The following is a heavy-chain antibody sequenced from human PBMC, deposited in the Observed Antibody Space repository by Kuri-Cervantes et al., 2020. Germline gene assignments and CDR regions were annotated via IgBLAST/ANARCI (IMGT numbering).Heavy chain of an antibody. CDR3: APGAYGSGSYHTHYYYGMDV. CDR2: IIPIFGTA. CDR1: GYTFTSYD. D-gene: IGHD3-10*01. J-gene: IGHJ6*02. V-gene: IGHV1-69*13. Sequence: SVKVSCKASGYTFTSYDINWVRQATGQGLEWMGGIIPIFGTANYAQKFQGRVTITADESTSTAYMELSSLRSEDTAVYYCAPGAYGSGSYHTHYYYGMDVWGQGTTVTVSS.